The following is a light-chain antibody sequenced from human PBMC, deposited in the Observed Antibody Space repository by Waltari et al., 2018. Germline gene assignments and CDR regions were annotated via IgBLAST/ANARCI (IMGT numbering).Light chain of an antibody. CDR2: GAS. CDR3: QQYNNWPLT. Sequence: EKVMTQSPATLSMSPGERATLSCRASQSVSSNLAWYQQKPGQAPRLLIYGASTRATGIPARFSGSGSGTEFTLTISSLQSEDFAVYYCQQYNNWPLTFGGGTEVEIK. J-gene: IGKJ4*01. CDR1: QSVSSN. V-gene: IGKV3-15*01.